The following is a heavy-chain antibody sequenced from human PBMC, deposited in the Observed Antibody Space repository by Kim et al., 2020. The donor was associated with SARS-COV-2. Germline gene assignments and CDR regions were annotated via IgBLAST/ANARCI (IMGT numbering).Heavy chain of an antibody. Sequence: ASVKVSCKASGYTFTSYGISWVRQAPGQGLEWMGWISAYNGNTNYAQKLQGRVTMTTDTSTSTAYMELRSLRSDDTAVYYCASWRFREFPYYYYGMDVWGQGTTVTVSS. J-gene: IGHJ6*02. CDR3: ASWRFREFPYYYYGMDV. CDR2: ISAYNGNT. CDR1: GYTFTSYG. V-gene: IGHV1-18*01. D-gene: IGHD3-10*01.